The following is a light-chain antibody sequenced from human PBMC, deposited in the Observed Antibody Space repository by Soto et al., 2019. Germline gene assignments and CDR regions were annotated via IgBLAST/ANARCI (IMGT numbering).Light chain of an antibody. Sequence: QSALTQPASVSGSPGQSITISCTGTSSDVGGYNYVSWYQQHPGKSPKLMIYDVSNRPSAVSNRLAGSKSGNTASLTISWLQAEDEVDYYCRSYTSSSTLVVFGGGTKLTVL. CDR3: RSYTSSSTLVV. V-gene: IGLV2-14*01. CDR2: DVS. CDR1: SSDVGGYNY. J-gene: IGLJ2*01.